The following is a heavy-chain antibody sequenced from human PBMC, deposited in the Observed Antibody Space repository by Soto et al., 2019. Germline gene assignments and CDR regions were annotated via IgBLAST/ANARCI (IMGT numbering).Heavy chain of an antibody. V-gene: IGHV4-31*03. Sequence: SETLSLTCTVSGGSISSGGYYWSWIRQHPGKGLEWIGYIYYSGSTYYNPSLKSRVTISVDTSKNQFSLKLSSVTAADTAVYYCARGSQWALLKGGGDWFDPWGQGTLVTVSS. CDR1: GGSISSGGYY. J-gene: IGHJ5*02. CDR2: IYYSGST. CDR3: ARGSQWALLKGGGDWFDP. D-gene: IGHD1-26*01.